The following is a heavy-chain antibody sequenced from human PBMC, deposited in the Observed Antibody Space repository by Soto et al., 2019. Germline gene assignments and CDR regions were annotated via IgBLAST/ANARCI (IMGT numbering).Heavy chain of an antibody. CDR1: GFPFSDYY. CDR2: ISSSGSTI. D-gene: IGHD3-22*01. V-gene: IGHV3-11*01. J-gene: IGHJ4*02. CDR3: ARGTYYYDSSGYLETFDD. Sequence: PAWSPRLSCAASGFPFSDYYMSWIRQAPGEGLEWVSYISSSGSTIYYADSVKGRFTISRDNAKNSLYLQMNSLRAEDTAVYYCARGTYYYDSSGYLETFDDWGQGTLVTVSS.